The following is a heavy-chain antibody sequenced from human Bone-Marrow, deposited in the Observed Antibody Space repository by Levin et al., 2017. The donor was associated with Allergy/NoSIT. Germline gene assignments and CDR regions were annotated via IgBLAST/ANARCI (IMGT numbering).Heavy chain of an antibody. V-gene: IGHV3-23*01. D-gene: IGHD6-19*01. CDR1: GFSFSDYA. CDR2: ITGGGFNT. Sequence: GESLKISCAASGFSFSDYAMTWVRQAPGKGLEWVSVITGGGFNTYYGDSVKGRFTVSRDNSKNRLYLELNSLRAEDTAVYYWAKKQAGTSGFSFDVWAKGQWSLSLQ. J-gene: IGHJ3*01. CDR3: AKKQAGTSGFSFDV.